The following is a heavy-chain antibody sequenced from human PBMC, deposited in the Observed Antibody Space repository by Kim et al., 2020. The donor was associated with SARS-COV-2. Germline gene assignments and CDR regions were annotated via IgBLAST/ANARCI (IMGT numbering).Heavy chain of an antibody. J-gene: IGHJ6*02. CDR2: IKQDGSEK. Sequence: GGSLRLSCAASGFTFSSCWMSWVRQAPGKGLEWVANIKQDGSEKYYVDSVKGRFTISRDNAKNSLYLQMNSLRAEDTAVYYCARDLYCSSTSCYSYYYYGMDVWGQGTTVTVSS. CDR1: GFTFSSCW. V-gene: IGHV3-7*01. D-gene: IGHD2-2*02. CDR3: ARDLYCSSTSCYSYYYYGMDV.